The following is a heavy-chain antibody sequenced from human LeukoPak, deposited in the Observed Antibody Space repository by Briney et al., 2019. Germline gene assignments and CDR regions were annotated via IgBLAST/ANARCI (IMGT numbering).Heavy chain of an antibody. CDR3: AIGGGSDY. D-gene: IGHD3-10*01. V-gene: IGHV3-30-3*01. Sequence: GGSLRLSCAASGFTFTSYIMHWVRQAPGKGLEWVAVISYDGSTKYYADSVKGRFTISSDISKTTLYLQMNSLRVEDTAIYYCAIGGGSDYWGQGTLVTVSS. CDR2: ISYDGSTK. CDR1: GFTFTSYI. J-gene: IGHJ4*02.